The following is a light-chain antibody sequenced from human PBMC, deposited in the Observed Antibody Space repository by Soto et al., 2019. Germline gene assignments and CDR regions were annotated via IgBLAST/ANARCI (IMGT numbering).Light chain of an antibody. CDR3: QSYDSSLSALV. CDR2: TNS. Sequence: QSALTQPPSVSGAPGQGVTISCAGTSSNIGAGYYVHWYQQVPGTAPKLLIYTNSNRPSGVPDRFSGSKSGTSASLAITGLQAADEADYYCQSYDSSLSALVFGGGTQLTVL. V-gene: IGLV1-40*01. J-gene: IGLJ3*02. CDR1: SSNIGAGYY.